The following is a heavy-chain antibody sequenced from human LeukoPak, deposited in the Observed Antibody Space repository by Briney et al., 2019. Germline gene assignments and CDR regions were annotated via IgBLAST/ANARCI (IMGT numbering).Heavy chain of an antibody. CDR2: TYPGDSDT. Sequence: TGESLKISCKGSGYSFTSYWIGWVRQMPGKGLEWMGITYPGDSDTRYSPSFQGQVTISADKSISTAYLQWSSLKASDTAMYYCARLIAVAANWFDPWGQGTLVTVSS. CDR3: ARLIAVAANWFDP. V-gene: IGHV5-51*01. J-gene: IGHJ5*02. CDR1: GYSFTSYW. D-gene: IGHD6-19*01.